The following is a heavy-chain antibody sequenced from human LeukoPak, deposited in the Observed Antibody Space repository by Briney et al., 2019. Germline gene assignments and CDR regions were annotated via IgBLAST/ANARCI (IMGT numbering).Heavy chain of an antibody. V-gene: IGHV1-18*01. D-gene: IGHD6-13*01. CDR1: GYTFTSYG. CDR2: ISAYNGNT. CDR3: AREEEAGIDSALDY. Sequence: ASVKVSCKASGYTFTSYGISWVRQAPGQGLEWMGWISAYNGNTNYAQKLQGRVTMTTDASTSTAYMELSSLRSEDTAVYYCAREEEAGIDSALDYWGQGTLVTVSS. J-gene: IGHJ4*02.